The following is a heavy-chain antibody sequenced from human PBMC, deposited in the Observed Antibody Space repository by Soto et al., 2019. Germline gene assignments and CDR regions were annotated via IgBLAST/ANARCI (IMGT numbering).Heavy chain of an antibody. V-gene: IGHV1-46*01. Sequence: ASVKVSCKASGYTFTSYYMHWVRQAPGQGLEWMGIINPSGGSTSYAQKFQGRVTMTRDTSTSTVYMELSSLRSEDTAVYYCARDRGLRYFDWLFKDYYGMDVWGQGTTVTVSS. D-gene: IGHD3-9*01. J-gene: IGHJ6*02. CDR2: INPSGGST. CDR3: ARDRGLRYFDWLFKDYYGMDV. CDR1: GYTFTSYY.